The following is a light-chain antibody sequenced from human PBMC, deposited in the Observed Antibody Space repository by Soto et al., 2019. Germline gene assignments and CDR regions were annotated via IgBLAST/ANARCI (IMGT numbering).Light chain of an antibody. CDR3: QQYNNWPLT. CDR2: DAS. CDR1: QSVRSD. J-gene: IGKJ4*01. Sequence: EIVLTQSPATLSVSPGDRATLSCRASQSVRSDLAWLQQKPGQAPRLLIYDASTRATGIPARFSGSVSGTEFTLNISSLQSEDFAIYYCQQYNNWPLTFGGGTKVEIK. V-gene: IGKV3-15*01.